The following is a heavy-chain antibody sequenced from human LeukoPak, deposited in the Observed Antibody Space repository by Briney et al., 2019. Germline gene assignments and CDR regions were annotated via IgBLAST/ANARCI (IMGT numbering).Heavy chain of an antibody. CDR2: IYYNGGT. CDR3: ARTRSEHYYDY. CDR1: GGSISSGAYY. J-gene: IGHJ4*02. V-gene: IGHV4-31*03. Sequence: SETLSLTCTVSGGSISSGAYYWSWIRQHPGKGLEWIGYIYYNGGTYSNPSLESRIIISVDTSKNQFSLKLRSVTAADTAVYYCARTRSEHYYDYWGQGTLVTVSS.